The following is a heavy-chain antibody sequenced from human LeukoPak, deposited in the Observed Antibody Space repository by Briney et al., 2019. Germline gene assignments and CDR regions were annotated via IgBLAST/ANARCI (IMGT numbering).Heavy chain of an antibody. Sequence: SSETLSLTCAVSGGSISSGGYSWSWIRQPPGKGLEWIGYIYHSGSTYYNPSLKSRVTISVDRSKNQFSLKLSSVTAADTAVYYCARLNYYDSSGYLFDYWGQGTLVTVPS. J-gene: IGHJ4*02. CDR1: GGSISSGGYS. D-gene: IGHD3-22*01. CDR3: ARLNYYDSSGYLFDY. V-gene: IGHV4-30-2*01. CDR2: IYHSGST.